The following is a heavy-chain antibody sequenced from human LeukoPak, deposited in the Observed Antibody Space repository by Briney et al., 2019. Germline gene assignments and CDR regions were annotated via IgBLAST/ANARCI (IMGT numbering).Heavy chain of an antibody. D-gene: IGHD6-13*01. Sequence: GGSLRLSCAASGFAFSDYTINWVRQAPGKGLGWISSISSRSKNVYYADSVKGRFTISRDNANNSMYLQMNSLRTEDTAVYYCATGKRQLDYWGQGTLVTVSS. V-gene: IGHV3-21*04. CDR3: ATGKRQLDY. J-gene: IGHJ4*02. CDR2: ISSRSKNV. CDR1: GFAFSDYT.